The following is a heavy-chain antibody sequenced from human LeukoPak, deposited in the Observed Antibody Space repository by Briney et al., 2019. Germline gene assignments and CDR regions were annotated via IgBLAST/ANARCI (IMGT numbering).Heavy chain of an antibody. CDR1: GGSISSSSSNC. D-gene: IGHD4-23*01. CDR3: ARNGGNSDFDY. Sequence: PSETLSLTCAVSGGSISSSSSNCWTWVRQPPGKGLEWIGEIYHSGATNYNPSLKSRVTMLLDKSKNQFSPKLNSVTAADTAVYYCARNGGNSDFDYWGQGTLVTVSS. J-gene: IGHJ4*02. CDR2: IYHSGAT. V-gene: IGHV4-4*02.